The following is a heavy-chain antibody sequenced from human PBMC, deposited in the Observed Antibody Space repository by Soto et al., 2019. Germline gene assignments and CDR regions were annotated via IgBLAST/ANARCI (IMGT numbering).Heavy chain of an antibody. CDR1: GFTFSSYG. J-gene: IGHJ4*02. CDR3: ARAPGAAAGNYFDY. V-gene: IGHV3-33*01. Sequence: QVQLVESGGGVVQPGRSLRLSCAASGFTFSSYGMHWVRQAPGKGLEWVAVIWYDGSNKYYADSVKGRFTISRDNSKNTLYLQMNSLRAEDTAVYYCARAPGAAAGNYFDYWGQGTLVTVSS. D-gene: IGHD6-13*01. CDR2: IWYDGSNK.